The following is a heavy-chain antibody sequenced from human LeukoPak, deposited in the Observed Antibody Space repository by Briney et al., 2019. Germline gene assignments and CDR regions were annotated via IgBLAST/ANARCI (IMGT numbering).Heavy chain of an antibody. CDR2: ISAYNGNT. Sequence: ASVKVSCKASGYTFTSYGISWVRQAPGQGLEWMGWISAYNGNTNYAQKLQGRVTMTTDTSTSTAYMELRSLRSDDTAVYYCAREAPSITMARGANPISLYYYYYYMDVWGKGTTVTVSS. D-gene: IGHD3-10*01. V-gene: IGHV1-18*01. CDR3: AREAPSITMARGANPISLYYYYYYMDV. J-gene: IGHJ6*03. CDR1: GYTFTSYG.